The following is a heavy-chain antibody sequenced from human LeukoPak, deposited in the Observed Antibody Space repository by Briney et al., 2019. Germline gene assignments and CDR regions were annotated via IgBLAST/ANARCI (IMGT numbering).Heavy chain of an antibody. Sequence: GGSLRLSCAASGFTFDDYTMHWVRQAPGKGLEWVSLISWDGGSTYYADSVKGRFTISRDNSENSLYLQMNSLRTEDTALYYCAKEGGDDILTGYSGSWFDPWGQGTLVTVSS. D-gene: IGHD3-9*01. CDR3: AKEGGDDILTGYSGSWFDP. J-gene: IGHJ5*02. V-gene: IGHV3-43*01. CDR1: GFTFDDYT. CDR2: ISWDGGST.